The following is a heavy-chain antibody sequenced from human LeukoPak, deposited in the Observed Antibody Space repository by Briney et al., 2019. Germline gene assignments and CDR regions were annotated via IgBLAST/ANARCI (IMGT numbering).Heavy chain of an antibody. D-gene: IGHD6-13*01. Sequence: GGSLRLSCAASGFTFSNYGMHWVRQAPGKGLEWVAVISIDGSNKYYADSVTGRFTISRDNSKNMLYLQMDSLRAEDTAVYYCAKKAAAGTGGRHLDYWGQGTLVTVSS. J-gene: IGHJ4*02. V-gene: IGHV3-30*18. CDR3: AKKAAAGTGGRHLDY. CDR1: GFTFSNYG. CDR2: ISIDGSNK.